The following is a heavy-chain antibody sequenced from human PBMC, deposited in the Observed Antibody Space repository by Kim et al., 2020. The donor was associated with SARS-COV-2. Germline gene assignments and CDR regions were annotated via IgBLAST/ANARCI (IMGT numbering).Heavy chain of an antibody. CDR3: ARAPPWGSIAAAANGYF. CDR1: GGSISSYY. D-gene: IGHD6-13*01. V-gene: IGHV4-59*01. J-gene: IGHJ2*01. Sequence: SETLSLTCTVSGGSISSYYWSWIRQPPGEGLEWIGYIYYSGSTNYNPSLKSRVTISVDTSKNQFSLKLTSVTAADTAVYYFARAPPWGSIAAAANGYF. CDR2: IYYSGST.